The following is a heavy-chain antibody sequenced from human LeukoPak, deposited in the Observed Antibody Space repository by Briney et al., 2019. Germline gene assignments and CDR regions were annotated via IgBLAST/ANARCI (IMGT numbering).Heavy chain of an antibody. V-gene: IGHV1-2*02. CDR1: GYTFTGYY. D-gene: IGHD3-3*01. J-gene: IGHJ5*02. Sequence: ASVKVSCKASGYTFTGYYMHWVRQASGQGLEWMGWINPNSGGTNYAQKFQGRVTMTRDTSISTAYMELSRLRSDDTAVYYCARKLGLRFLEWFFDPWGQGTLVTVSS. CDR2: INPNSGGT. CDR3: ARKLGLRFLEWFFDP.